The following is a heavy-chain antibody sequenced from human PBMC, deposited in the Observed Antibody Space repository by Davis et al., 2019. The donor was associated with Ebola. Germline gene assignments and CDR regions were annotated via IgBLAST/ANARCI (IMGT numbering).Heavy chain of an antibody. V-gene: IGHV4-59*01. CDR3: ARGDVVYAKGPYGVDV. CDR2: IYYSGST. Sequence: MPSETLSLTCTVSGGSISSYYWSWIRQPPGKGLEWIGYIYYSGSTNYNPSLKSRVTISVDTSKNQFSLKLSSVTAADTAVYYCARGDVVYAKGPYGVDVWGQGTTVTVSS. J-gene: IGHJ6*02. CDR1: GGSISSYY. D-gene: IGHD2-8*02.